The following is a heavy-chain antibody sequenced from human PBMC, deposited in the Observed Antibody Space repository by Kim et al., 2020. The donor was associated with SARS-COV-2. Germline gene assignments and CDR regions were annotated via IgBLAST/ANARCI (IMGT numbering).Heavy chain of an antibody. CDR1: GYTFTSYG. V-gene: IGHV1-18*04. CDR2: ISVYNGNT. D-gene: IGHD3-10*01. Sequence: ASVKVSCKASGYTFTSYGISWVRQAPGQGLEWMGWISVYNGNTNQAQKFQGRVTMTTEVATDTAYMELSSLRSDDTAVYYCARESGYYGSGNYDKRGMDVWGQGTTVTVSS. CDR3: ARESGYYGSGNYDKRGMDV. J-gene: IGHJ6*02.